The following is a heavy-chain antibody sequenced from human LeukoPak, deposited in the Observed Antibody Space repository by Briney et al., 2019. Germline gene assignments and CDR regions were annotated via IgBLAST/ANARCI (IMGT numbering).Heavy chain of an antibody. Sequence: PGRSLRLSCAASGFTFSSYGMHWVRQAPGKGLEWVAVISYDGSNKYYADSVKGRFTISRDNSKNTLYLQMNSLRAEDTAVYYCAKDRKAGDWGQGTLVTVSS. J-gene: IGHJ4*02. CDR1: GFTFSSYG. V-gene: IGHV3-30*18. D-gene: IGHD6-25*01. CDR3: AKDRKAGD. CDR2: ISYDGSNK.